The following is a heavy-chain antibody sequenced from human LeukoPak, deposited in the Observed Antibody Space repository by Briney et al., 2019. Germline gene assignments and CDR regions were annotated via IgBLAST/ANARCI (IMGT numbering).Heavy chain of an antibody. D-gene: IGHD6-6*01. CDR1: GFTFSSYA. CDR2: ISGSGGST. J-gene: IGHJ4*02. Sequence: PGGSLRLSCAASGFTFSSYAMSWVRQAPGKGLEWVSAISGSGGSTYYADSVKGRFTISRDNSKNTLYQQMNSLRAEDTAVYYCARRGYSSSEGVDYWGQGTLVTVSS. CDR3: ARRGYSSSEGVDY. V-gene: IGHV3-23*01.